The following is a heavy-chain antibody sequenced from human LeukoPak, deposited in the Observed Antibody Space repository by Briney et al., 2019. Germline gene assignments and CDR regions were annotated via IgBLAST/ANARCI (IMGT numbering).Heavy chain of an antibody. J-gene: IGHJ4*02. V-gene: IGHV4-38-2*02. Sequence: SETLSLTCTVSGYSISSGYYWGWIRQSPGKGLEWIGTIYHTGTTYFNQSLKSRVTMSVDTSKNQFSLKLSSVTAADTAVYYCARDRGTWNDDGFDYWGQGTLVTVSS. CDR2: IYHTGTT. CDR1: GYSISSGYY. D-gene: IGHD1-1*01. CDR3: ARDRGTWNDDGFDY.